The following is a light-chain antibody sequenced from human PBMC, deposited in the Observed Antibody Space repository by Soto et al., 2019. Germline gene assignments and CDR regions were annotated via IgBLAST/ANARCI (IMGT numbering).Light chain of an antibody. CDR1: SSNIGAGYD. CDR2: ANI. Sequence: QSVLTQPPSVSGAPGQRVTISCTGSSSNIGAGYDVHWYQQRPGAAPKLLISANINRPSGVPDRFSGSKSGTSASLAITGLPADDEGYYYCQSYDSPLSARYVFGTGTKLTVL. J-gene: IGLJ1*01. CDR3: QSYDSPLSARYV. V-gene: IGLV1-40*01.